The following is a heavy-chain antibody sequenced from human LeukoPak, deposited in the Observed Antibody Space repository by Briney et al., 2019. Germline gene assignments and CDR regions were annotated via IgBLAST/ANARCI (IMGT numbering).Heavy chain of an antibody. J-gene: IGHJ4*02. D-gene: IGHD2-2*01. CDR2: INSDGSST. Sequence: QSGGSLRLSCAASGFTFSNYWMHWVRQAPGKGLVWVSRINSDGSSTIYADSVKGRFTISRDNAKNTLYLQMNSLRAEDTAIYYCARDYCSSTSCYLAGVDYWGQGTLVTVSS. CDR3: ARDYCSSTSCYLAGVDY. V-gene: IGHV3-74*01. CDR1: GFTFSNYW.